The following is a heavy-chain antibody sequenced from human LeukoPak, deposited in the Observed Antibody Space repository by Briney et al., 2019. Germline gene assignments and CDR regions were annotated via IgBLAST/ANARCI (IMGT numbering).Heavy chain of an antibody. Sequence: PSETLSLTCTVSGGSISSYYWSWIRQPPGKELEWIGYIYYSGSTNYNPSLKSRVTISVDTSKNQFSLKLSSVTAADTAVYYCARDAPYKSLTGYYRGYYFDYWGQGTLVTVSS. D-gene: IGHD3-9*01. CDR2: IYYSGST. V-gene: IGHV4-59*01. CDR1: GGSISSYY. CDR3: ARDAPYKSLTGYYRGYYFDY. J-gene: IGHJ4*02.